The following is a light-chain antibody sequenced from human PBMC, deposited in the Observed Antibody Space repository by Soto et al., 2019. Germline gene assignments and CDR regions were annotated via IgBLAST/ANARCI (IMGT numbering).Light chain of an antibody. CDR3: QQYKTYPWT. V-gene: IGKV1-5*03. J-gene: IGKJ1*01. CDR1: QSINTR. CDR2: KAS. Sequence: DIQMTQSPSTLSASVGDRVTITCRASQSINTRLDRYQQNPGKAPKLLIYKASGVERGAPSRFSGSGSGTEVSLIISRLQPDDLAAYSCQQYKTYPWTFGHGTKVYVK.